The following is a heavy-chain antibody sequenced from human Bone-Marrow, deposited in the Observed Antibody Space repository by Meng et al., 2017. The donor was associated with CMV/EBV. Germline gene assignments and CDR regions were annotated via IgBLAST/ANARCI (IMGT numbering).Heavy chain of an antibody. CDR1: GFTFSSYA. CDR3: ARGGLRFLLEHFDY. D-gene: IGHD2-21*02. J-gene: IGHJ4*02. Sequence: GGSLRLSCAASGFTFSSYAMHWVRQAPGKGLEWVAVISYDGSNKYYADSVKGRFTISRDNSKNTLYLQMNSLRAEDTAVYYCARGGLRFLLEHFDYWGQGKLVTVSS. CDR2: ISYDGSNK. V-gene: IGHV3-30-3*01.